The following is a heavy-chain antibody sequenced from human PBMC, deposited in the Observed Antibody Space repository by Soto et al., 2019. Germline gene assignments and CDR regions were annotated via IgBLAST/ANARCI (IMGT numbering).Heavy chain of an antibody. CDR3: ARDSNSYYGMDV. CDR2: IYSGGST. CDR1: GFTVSSNY. V-gene: IGHV3-53*01. J-gene: IGHJ6*02. Sequence: GGSLRLSCAASGFTVSSNYMSWVRQAPGKGLEWVSVIYSGGSTYYADPVKARFTISRDNSKNTLYLQMNSLRAEDTAVYYCARDSNSYYGMDVWGQGTTVTVSS. D-gene: IGHD2-8*01.